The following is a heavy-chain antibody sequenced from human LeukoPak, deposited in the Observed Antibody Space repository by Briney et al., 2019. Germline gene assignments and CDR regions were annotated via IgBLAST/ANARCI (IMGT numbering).Heavy chain of an antibody. Sequence: SETLSLTCTVSGGSISGSSYYWGWIRQPPGKGLEWIGSIYYSGSTYYNPSLKSRVTISVDTSKSQFSLRLSSVTAADTAVYYCVRTYSIGWSTGVFDIWGQGTMVTVSS. D-gene: IGHD6-19*01. CDR2: IYYSGST. V-gene: IGHV4-39*01. CDR3: VRTYSIGWSTGVFDI. J-gene: IGHJ3*02. CDR1: GGSISGSSYY.